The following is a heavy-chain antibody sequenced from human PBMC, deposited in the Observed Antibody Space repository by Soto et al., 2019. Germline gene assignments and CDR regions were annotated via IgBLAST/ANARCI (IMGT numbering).Heavy chain of an antibody. D-gene: IGHD5-12*01. J-gene: IGHJ6*03. CDR3: ARGGGYDYKGLEFGDYYYMDV. CDR2: IYHSGST. CDR1: SGSISSSNW. V-gene: IGHV4-4*02. Sequence: SETLSLTCAVSSGSISSSNWWSWVRQPPGKGLEWIGEIYHSGSTNYNPSLKSRVTISVDKSKNQFSLKLSSVTAADTAVYYCARGGGYDYKGLEFGDYYYMDVWGKGTTVTVSS.